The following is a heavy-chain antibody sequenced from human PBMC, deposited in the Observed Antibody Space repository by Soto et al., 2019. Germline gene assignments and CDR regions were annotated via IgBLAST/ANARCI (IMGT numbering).Heavy chain of an antibody. D-gene: IGHD1-26*01. Sequence: ASVKVSCKASGYTFTSYAMHWVRQAPGQRLEWMGWINAGNGNTKYSQKSQGRVTITRDTSASTAYMELSSLRSEDTAVYYCARGKGGSYTPHAYWGQGTLVTVSS. J-gene: IGHJ4*02. V-gene: IGHV1-3*01. CDR3: ARGKGGSYTPHAY. CDR2: INAGNGNT. CDR1: GYTFTSYA.